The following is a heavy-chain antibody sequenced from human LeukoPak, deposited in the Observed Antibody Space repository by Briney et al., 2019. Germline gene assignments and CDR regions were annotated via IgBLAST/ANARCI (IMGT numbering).Heavy chain of an antibody. CDR3: ARRAGAYSHPYDY. CDR2: IYSGGGT. Sequence: PGGSLRLSCAASGFTVSSNYMTWVRQAPGKGLEWVSVIYSGGGTYYADSVKGRFTISRDNSKNTLYLQMNSLRAEDTAVYYCARRAGAYSHPYDYWGQGTLVTVSS. J-gene: IGHJ4*02. V-gene: IGHV3-53*01. D-gene: IGHD4/OR15-4a*01. CDR1: GFTVSSNY.